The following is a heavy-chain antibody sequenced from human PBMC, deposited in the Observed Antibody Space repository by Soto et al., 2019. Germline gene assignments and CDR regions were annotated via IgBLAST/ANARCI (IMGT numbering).Heavy chain of an antibody. Sequence: GASVKVSCKASGYTFTSYGISWVRQAPGQGLEWMGWISAYNGNTNYAQKLQGRVTMATDTSTSTAYMELRSLRSDDTAVYYCARDLGTYYDYVWGSYRPFDYWGQGTLVTVSS. CDR1: GYTFTSYG. V-gene: IGHV1-18*04. J-gene: IGHJ4*02. CDR2: ISAYNGNT. CDR3: ARDLGTYYDYVWGSYRPFDY. D-gene: IGHD3-16*02.